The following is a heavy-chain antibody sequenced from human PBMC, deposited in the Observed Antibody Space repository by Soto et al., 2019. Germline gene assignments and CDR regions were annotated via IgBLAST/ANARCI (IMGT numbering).Heavy chain of an antibody. CDR2: ISAYNGNT. CDR1: GYTFTSYG. CDR3: ARVIVLVPANWFDP. V-gene: IGHV1-18*01. J-gene: IGHJ5*02. D-gene: IGHD2-2*01. Sequence: ASVKVSCKASGYTFTSYGISWVRQAPGQGLEWMGWISAYNGNTNYAQKLQGRVTMTTDTSTSTAYTELRSLRSDDTAVYYCARVIVLVPANWFDPWGQGTLVTVSP.